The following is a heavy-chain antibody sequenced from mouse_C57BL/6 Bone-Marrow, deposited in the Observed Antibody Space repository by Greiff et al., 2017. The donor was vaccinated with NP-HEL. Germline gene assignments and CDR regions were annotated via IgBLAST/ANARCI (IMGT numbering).Heavy chain of an antibody. Sequence: VQLQQSGAELVKPGASVKLSCKASGYTFTSYWMHWVKQRPGQGLEWIGYINPSSGYTKYNQKFKDKATLTADKSSSTAYMQLSSLTSEDSAVYDCAREDYYGSNGVDYGGRGTTITVTA. J-gene: IGHJ2*01. V-gene: IGHV1-7*01. CDR3: AREDYYGSNGVDY. CDR1: GYTFTSYW. D-gene: IGHD1-1*01. CDR2: INPSSGYT.